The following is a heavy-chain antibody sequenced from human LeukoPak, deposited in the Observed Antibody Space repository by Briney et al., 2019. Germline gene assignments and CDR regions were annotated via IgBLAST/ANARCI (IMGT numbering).Heavy chain of an antibody. CDR3: ARGRGGY. V-gene: IGHV1-2*06. J-gene: IGHJ4*02. Sequence: ASVKVSCKVSGYTLTELSMHWVRQAPGQGLEWMGRINPNSGGTNYAQKFQGRVTMTRDTSISTAYMELSRLRSDDTAVYYCARGRGGYWGQGTLVTVSS. D-gene: IGHD2-15*01. CDR2: INPNSGGT. CDR1: GYTLTELS.